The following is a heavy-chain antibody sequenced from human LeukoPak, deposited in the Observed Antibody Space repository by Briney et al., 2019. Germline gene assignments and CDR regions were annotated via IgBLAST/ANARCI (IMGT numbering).Heavy chain of an antibody. CDR1: GGSISSYY. CDR3: ARKDGDY. CDR2: IYYSGST. Sequence: SETLSLTCTVSGGSISSYYWSWIRQPPGKGLEWIGYIYYSGSTNYNPSLKSRVTISVDTSKNQLYLNLRYVTAADTAVYYCARKDGDYWGQGTLVTVSS. J-gene: IGHJ4*02. V-gene: IGHV4-59*12.